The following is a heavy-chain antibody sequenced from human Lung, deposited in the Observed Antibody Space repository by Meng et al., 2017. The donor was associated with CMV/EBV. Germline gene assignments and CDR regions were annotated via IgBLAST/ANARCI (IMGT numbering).Heavy chain of an antibody. CDR3: ARGVAESLGWEMGY. J-gene: IGHJ4*02. D-gene: IGHD1-26*01. CDR2: IDSDGRDI. V-gene: IGHV3-74*03. Sequence: VELVESGGGLVKAGGSLRLSCAVYGFTLRRYWMDWVRQAPGKGLEWVSRIDSDGRDITYADSVRGRFTISRDDAKNTLYLQMNSLRVEDTAVYYCARGVAESLGWEMGYWGQGTLVTVSS. CDR1: GFTLRRYW.